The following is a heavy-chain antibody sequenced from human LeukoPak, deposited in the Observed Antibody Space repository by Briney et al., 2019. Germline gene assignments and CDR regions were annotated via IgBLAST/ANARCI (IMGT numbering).Heavy chain of an antibody. Sequence: PSETLSLTCAVYGGSFSGYSWSWIRQPPGKGLEWIGEINHSGSTNYNPSLKSRVTISVATSKNQFSLKLSSVTAADTAVYYCARGGGDSSSWSPVHYWGQGTLVTVSS. V-gene: IGHV4-34*01. CDR3: ARGGGDSSSWSPVHY. CDR1: GGSFSGYS. J-gene: IGHJ4*02. D-gene: IGHD6-13*01. CDR2: INHSGST.